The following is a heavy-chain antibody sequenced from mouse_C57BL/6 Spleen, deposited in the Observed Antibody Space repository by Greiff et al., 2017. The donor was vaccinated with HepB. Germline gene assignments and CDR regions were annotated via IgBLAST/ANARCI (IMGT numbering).Heavy chain of an antibody. V-gene: IGHV1-53*01. CDR1: GYTFTSYW. D-gene: IGHD2-5*01. CDR2: INPSNGGT. CDR3: ARGDSNYWYFDV. J-gene: IGHJ1*03. Sequence: QVQLKQPGTELVKPGASVKLSCKASGYTFTSYWMHWVKQRPGQGLEWIGNINPSNGGTNYNEKFKSKATLTVDKSSSTAYMQLSSLTSEDSAVYYCARGDSNYWYFDVWGTGTTVTVSS.